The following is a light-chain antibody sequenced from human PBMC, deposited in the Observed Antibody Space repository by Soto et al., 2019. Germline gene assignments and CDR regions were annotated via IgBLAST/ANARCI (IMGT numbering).Light chain of an antibody. V-gene: IGKV1-39*01. J-gene: IGKJ4*01. CDR1: QSISSY. CDR2: SAS. Sequence: DIQMTQSPSSLSASVGDRVTITCRASQSISSYLHWYQQKPGKAPKLLIYSASSLQSGVPSRFSGNGSGTDFTLTISSLQPEDFETYYCQRSFSTPLSFGGGTKVEIK. CDR3: QRSFSTPLS.